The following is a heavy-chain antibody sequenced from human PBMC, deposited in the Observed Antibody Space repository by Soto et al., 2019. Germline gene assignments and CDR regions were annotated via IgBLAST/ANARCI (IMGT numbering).Heavy chain of an antibody. V-gene: IGHV3-30*03. CDR2: LSYDGSNK. CDR1: LFSFRKYC. Sequence: RLPGSASLFSFRKYCMHWVRQAPGKGLQWVAGLSYDGSNKYYADSVQGRFTISRDNAKNSLYLQMSSLTAEDSALYYCARSLDYWGQGPPV. CDR3: ARSLDY. J-gene: IGHJ4*02.